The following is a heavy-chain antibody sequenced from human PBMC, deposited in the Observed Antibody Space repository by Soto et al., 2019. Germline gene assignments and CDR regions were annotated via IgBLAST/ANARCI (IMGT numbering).Heavy chain of an antibody. V-gene: IGHV1-18*01. CDR2: ISAQNGNT. CDR1: GYTFTSYG. Sequence: QVHLVQSGAEVKKPGASVKVSCKASGYTFTSYGITWVRQDPGQGLEWMGWISAQNGNTDYAQKLQGRVSVTRDTSTSTAYMELRSMRSDDTAVYYCARGRYGDYWGQGALVTVSS. CDR3: ARGRYGDY. D-gene: IGHD1-1*01. J-gene: IGHJ4*02.